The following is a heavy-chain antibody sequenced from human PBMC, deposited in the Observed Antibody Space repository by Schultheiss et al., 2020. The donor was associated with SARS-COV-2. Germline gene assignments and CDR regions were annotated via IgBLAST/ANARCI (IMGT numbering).Heavy chain of an antibody. CDR2: ISYDGSNK. J-gene: IGHJ6*03. CDR1: GFSFLSYA. Sequence: GGSLRLSCAASGFSFLSYAMHWVRQAPGKGLEWVAVISYDGSNKYYADSVKGRFTISRDNSKNTLYLQMSSLRAEDTAVYYCAREDYYYYYNMDVWGKGTTVTVSS. CDR3: AREDYYYYYNMDV. V-gene: IGHV3-30*04.